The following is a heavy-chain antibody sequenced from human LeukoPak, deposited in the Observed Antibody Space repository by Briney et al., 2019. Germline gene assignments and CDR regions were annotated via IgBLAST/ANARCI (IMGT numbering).Heavy chain of an antibody. V-gene: IGHV4-39*07. CDR1: GGSISSSSYN. Sequence: SETLSLTCTVSGGSISSSSYNWGWIRQPPGKGLEWIETIYYSGTTYYNPSLKSRVTISVDTSKNQFSLKLSSVTAADTAVYYCARGTSVAGFDYWGQGTLVTVSS. CDR3: ARGTSVAGFDY. J-gene: IGHJ4*02. CDR2: IYYSGTT. D-gene: IGHD6-19*01.